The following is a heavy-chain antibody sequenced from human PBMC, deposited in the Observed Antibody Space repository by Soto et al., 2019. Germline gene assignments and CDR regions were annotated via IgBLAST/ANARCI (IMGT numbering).Heavy chain of an antibody. J-gene: IGHJ5*02. CDR2: IYDSGST. D-gene: IGHD3-16*02. CDR1: VGSISSYY. CDR3: ARAPDYIWGSYRLGWFDP. V-gene: IGHV4-59*01. Sequence: SETLSLTCTVSVGSISSYYWSWIRQSPGKGLEWIGYIYDSGSTNYNPSLKSRVTISVDTSKNQFSLKLNSVTAADTAVYYCARAPDYIWGSYRLGWFDPWGQGTLVTVSS.